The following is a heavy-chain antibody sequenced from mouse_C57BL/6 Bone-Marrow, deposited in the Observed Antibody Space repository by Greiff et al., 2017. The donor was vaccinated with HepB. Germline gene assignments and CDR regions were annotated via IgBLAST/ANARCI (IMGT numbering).Heavy chain of an antibody. V-gene: IGHV1-76*01. CDR3: ARPMDY. CDR1: GYTFTDYY. CDR2: IYPGSGNT. Sequence: VQLQQSGAELVRPGASVKLSCKASGYTFTDYYINWVKQRPGQGLEWIARIYPGSGNTYYNEKFKGKATLTAEKSSSTAYMQLSSLTSEDSAVYFCARPMDYWGQGTSVTVSS. J-gene: IGHJ4*01.